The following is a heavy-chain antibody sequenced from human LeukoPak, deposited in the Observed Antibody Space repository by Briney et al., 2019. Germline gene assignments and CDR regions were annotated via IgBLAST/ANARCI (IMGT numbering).Heavy chain of an antibody. CDR2: IIPIFDTA. D-gene: IGHD6-19*01. CDR1: GGTFSSYA. V-gene: IGHV1-69*13. CDR3: ARTYSSGWYAYNWFDP. Sequence: SVKVSCKASGGTFSSYAISWVRQAPGQGLEWMGGIIPIFDTANYAQKFQGRVTITADESTSTAYMELSSLRSEDTAVYYCARTYSSGWYAYNWFDPWGQGTLVTVSS. J-gene: IGHJ5*02.